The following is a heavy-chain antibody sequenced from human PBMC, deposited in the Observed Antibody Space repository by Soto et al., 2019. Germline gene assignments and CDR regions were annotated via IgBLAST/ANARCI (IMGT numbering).Heavy chain of an antibody. CDR1: GFAFSSYA. CDR3: VKHDYNFWSGYTLTHGIDV. D-gene: IGHD3-3*01. Sequence: VSLRLSCAASGFAFSSYAMSWVRQAPGKGLEWVSGIGGSGDNIYNADSVKGRFTISRDNSKNKTYLQLSRVKAEDTAVYYCVKHDYNFWSGYTLTHGIDVWGQGTAVTVSS. J-gene: IGHJ6*02. CDR2: IGGSGDNI. V-gene: IGHV3-23*01.